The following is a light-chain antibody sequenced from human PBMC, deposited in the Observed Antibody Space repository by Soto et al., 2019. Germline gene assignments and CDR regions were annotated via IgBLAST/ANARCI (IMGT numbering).Light chain of an antibody. V-gene: IGLV2-14*01. CDR1: SSDVGGYNY. Sequence: QSALTQPASVSGSPGQSITISCTGTSSDVGGYNYVSWYQQYPGKAPKLMIYDVNNRPSGVSNRLSGSKSGNTASLAISGLQAEDEADYYCCSYTNNSTRVFGGGTKLIVL. J-gene: IGLJ2*01. CDR2: DVN. CDR3: CSYTNNSTRV.